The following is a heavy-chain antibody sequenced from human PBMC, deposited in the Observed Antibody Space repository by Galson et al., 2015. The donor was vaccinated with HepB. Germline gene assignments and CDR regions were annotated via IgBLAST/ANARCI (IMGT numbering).Heavy chain of an antibody. CDR1: GGSISSSSYY. J-gene: IGHJ6*03. D-gene: IGHD3-22*01. Sequence: EPLYLPCPVSGGSISSSSYYWGWIRQPPGKGLEWIGSIYYSGSTYYNPSLKSRVTISVDTSKNQFSLKPSSVTAADTAVYYCAIVGDSSGYYKYYYYYMDGRGKGTTVTFSS. CDR3: AIVGDSSGYYKYYYYYMDG. CDR2: IYYSGST. V-gene: IGHV4-39*07.